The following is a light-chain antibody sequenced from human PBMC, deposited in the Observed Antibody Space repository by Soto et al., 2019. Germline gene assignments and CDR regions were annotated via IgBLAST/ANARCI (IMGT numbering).Light chain of an antibody. CDR2: AAS. V-gene: IGKV1D-12*01. J-gene: IGKJ4*01. Sequence: DIQMTQSPSSVSASVGDRVTITCRASQGINNWLAWNQQKPGKAPKVLIYAASSLHSGVPSRFSGSASGTDFTLTISSLQPEDFATYYCQQDNSFPLTFGGGSKVEIK. CDR1: QGINNW. CDR3: QQDNSFPLT.